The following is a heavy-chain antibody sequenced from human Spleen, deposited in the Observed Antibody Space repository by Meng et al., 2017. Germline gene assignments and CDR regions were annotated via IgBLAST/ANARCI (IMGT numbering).Heavy chain of an antibody. J-gene: IGHJ4*02. V-gene: IGHV5-51*01. CDR1: GYSFKNYW. CDR2: TYPSDSET. Sequence: GESLKISCKGSGYSFKNYWIGWVRHMPGKGLEWMGLTYPSDSETIYNPSFEGQVTISADRSINTAYLQWRSLKASDTAIYYCARPTFDTSGSYFPLKYYFDFWGQGTLVTVSS. D-gene: IGHD3-9*01. CDR3: ARPTFDTSGSYFPLKYYFDF.